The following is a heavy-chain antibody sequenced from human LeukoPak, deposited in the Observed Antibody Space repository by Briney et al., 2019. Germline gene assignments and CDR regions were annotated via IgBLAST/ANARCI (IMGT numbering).Heavy chain of an antibody. CDR3: AREVGTGSSSWYSYIDY. CDR1: AGTFTIYA. J-gene: IGHJ4*02. V-gene: IGHV1-69*13. Sequence: SVTVSFTSSAGTFTIYAISWVRQAPGQGHEWMGGIIPIFGTANYAQKFQGRVTITADESTSTAYMELSSLRSEDTAVYYCAREVGTGSSSWYSYIDYWGQGTLVTVSS. CDR2: IIPIFGTA. D-gene: IGHD6-13*01.